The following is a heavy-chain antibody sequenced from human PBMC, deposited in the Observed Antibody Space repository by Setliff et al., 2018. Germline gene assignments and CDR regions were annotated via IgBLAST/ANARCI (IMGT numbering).Heavy chain of an antibody. CDR3: ARSSVVGGYSTTYYFDYMDV. V-gene: IGHV3-33*01. Sequence: GGSLRLSCAASGLIFSSYGMHWVRQAPGKGLEWVAVIWYDGSNKYYADSVKGRFTISRDNSKNTLYLQMNSLTAGDTAVYYCARSSVVGGYSTTYYFDYMDVWGKGTTVTVSS. D-gene: IGHD3-3*01. CDR1: GLIFSSYG. J-gene: IGHJ6*03. CDR2: IWYDGSNK.